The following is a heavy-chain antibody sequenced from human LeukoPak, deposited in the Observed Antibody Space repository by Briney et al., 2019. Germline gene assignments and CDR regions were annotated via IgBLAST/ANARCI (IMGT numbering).Heavy chain of an antibody. Sequence: GESLKISCKGSGYSFTSYWIGWVRQMPGKGLEWMGIIYPGDSDTRYSPSFQGQVTISADKSISTAYLQWSSLKASDTAMYYCARQPRMATIGAYYYYYMDVWGKGTTVTVSS. D-gene: IGHD5-12*01. CDR2: IYPGDSDT. V-gene: IGHV5-51*01. J-gene: IGHJ6*03. CDR1: GYSFTSYW. CDR3: ARQPRMATIGAYYYYYMDV.